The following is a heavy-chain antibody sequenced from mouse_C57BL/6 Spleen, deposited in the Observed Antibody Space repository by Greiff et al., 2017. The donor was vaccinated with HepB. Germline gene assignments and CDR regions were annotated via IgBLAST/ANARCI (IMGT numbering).Heavy chain of an antibody. CDR2: IYPGSGST. J-gene: IGHJ3*01. V-gene: IGHV1-55*01. CDR3: ATYDYDAWFAY. Sequence: VQVVESGAELVKPGASVKMSCKASGYTFTSYWITWVKQRPGQGLEWIGDIYPGSGSTNYNEKFKSKATLTVDTSSSTAYMQLSSLTSEDSAVYYCATYDYDAWFAYWGQGTLVTVSA. D-gene: IGHD2-4*01. CDR1: GYTFTSYW.